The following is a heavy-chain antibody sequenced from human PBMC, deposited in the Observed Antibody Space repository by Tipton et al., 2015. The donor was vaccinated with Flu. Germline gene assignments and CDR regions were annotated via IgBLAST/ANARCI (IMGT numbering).Heavy chain of an antibody. D-gene: IGHD2-21*01. J-gene: IGHJ4*02. CDR2: VYDDGRT. CDR3: AREIPGGATNLDY. V-gene: IGHV3-53*01. Sequence: QLVQSGGGLIRPGGSLRLSCAVSGFTVSTSYMSWVRQPPGKGLEWVSIVYDDGRTYYADSVEGRFAISRDNDKRSLYLQMNTLRAEDTAVYYCAREIPGGATNLDYWGQGTLVTVSS. CDR1: GFTVSTSY.